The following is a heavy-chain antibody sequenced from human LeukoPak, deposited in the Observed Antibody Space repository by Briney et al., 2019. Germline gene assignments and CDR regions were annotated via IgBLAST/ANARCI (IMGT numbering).Heavy chain of an antibody. CDR3: AKDSRKLGPGGAFDI. CDR2: ISGSGGST. V-gene: IGHV3-23*01. D-gene: IGHD7-27*01. CDR1: GFTFSSYA. Sequence: HPGGSLRLSCAASGFTFSSYAMSWVRQAPGKGLEWGSAISGSGGSTYYADAVKGRFTISRDNSKNTLYLQMNSLRDEDTAVYYCAKDSRKLGPGGAFDIWGQGTMVTVSS. J-gene: IGHJ3*02.